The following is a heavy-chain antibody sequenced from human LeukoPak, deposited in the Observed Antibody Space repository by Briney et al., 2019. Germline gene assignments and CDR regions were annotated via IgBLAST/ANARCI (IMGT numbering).Heavy chain of an antibody. Sequence: SETLSLTCAVYGGSFSGYYWSWIRQPPGKGLEWIGEINHSGSTNYNPSLKSRVTISVDTSKNQFSLKLSSVTAADTAVYYCARGLKRGDKTMDVWGQGTTVTVSS. CDR2: INHSGST. D-gene: IGHD2-21*02. J-gene: IGHJ6*02. V-gene: IGHV4-34*01. CDR3: ARGLKRGDKTMDV. CDR1: GGSFSGYY.